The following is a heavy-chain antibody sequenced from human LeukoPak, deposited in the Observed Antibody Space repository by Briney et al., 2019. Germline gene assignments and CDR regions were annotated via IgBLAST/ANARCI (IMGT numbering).Heavy chain of an antibody. Sequence: GGSLRLSCAASGFTVSSNYMRWVRQAPGKGLAWVSVIYKGGSTYYADSVKGRFTISRHNSKNTLYLQMNSLRAEETAVYYCAREDGGNSAWYFDLWGRGTLVTVSS. CDR2: IYKGGST. J-gene: IGHJ2*01. V-gene: IGHV3-53*04. CDR1: GFTVSSNY. D-gene: IGHD4-23*01. CDR3: AREDGGNSAWYFDL.